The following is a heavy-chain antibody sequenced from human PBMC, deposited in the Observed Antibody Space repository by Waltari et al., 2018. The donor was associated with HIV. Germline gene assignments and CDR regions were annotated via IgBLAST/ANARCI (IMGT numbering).Heavy chain of an antibody. D-gene: IGHD3-10*01. Sequence: QVQLVESGGGLVEPGGSLRLSCAASGFTFSNSYMTWIRQAPGKGLEWISYISSSGGTIYDADSVKGRFTISRDNAKNSLHLQMNSLRVEDTAVYYCTRLRAGQLWLDYWGHGTLVIVSS. CDR2: ISSSGGTI. J-gene: IGHJ4*01. CDR3: TRLRAGQLWLDY. CDR1: GFTFSNSY. V-gene: IGHV3-11*04.